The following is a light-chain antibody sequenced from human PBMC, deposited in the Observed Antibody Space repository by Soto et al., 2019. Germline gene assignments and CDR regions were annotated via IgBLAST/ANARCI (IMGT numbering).Light chain of an antibody. CDR2: DTS. V-gene: IGKV3-11*01. CDR1: QSVGSY. J-gene: IGKJ1*01. CDR3: HQRASWPWT. Sequence: EIFLTQSPFTLSLSPVEIATLSCRASQSVGSYFAWYQQKPGQTPRLLIYDTSYRATGIPARFSGSGSGTDFALTISGLEPEDFAVYYCHQRASWPWTFGQGTKV.